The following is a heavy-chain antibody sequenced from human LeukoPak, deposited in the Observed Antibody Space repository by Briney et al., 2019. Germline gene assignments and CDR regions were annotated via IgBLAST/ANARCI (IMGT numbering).Heavy chain of an antibody. D-gene: IGHD4-17*01. CDR1: GGSISSGGYY. Sequence: SETLSLTCTVSGGSISSGGYYWSWIRQHPGKGLEWIGYICYSGSTYYNPSLKSRVTISVGTSKNQFSLKLSSVTAADTAVYYCARYSPDYGDYFAYWGQGALVTVSS. CDR3: ARYSPDYGDYFAY. J-gene: IGHJ4*02. V-gene: IGHV4-31*03. CDR2: ICYSGST.